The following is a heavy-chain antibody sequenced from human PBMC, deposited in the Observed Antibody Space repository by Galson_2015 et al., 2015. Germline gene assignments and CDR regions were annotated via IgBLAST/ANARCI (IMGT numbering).Heavy chain of an antibody. CDR2: IDPSDSYT. CDR3: ARHNPPSYVSSIAVAVSVAFDI. Sequence: QSGAEVKKPGESLRISCKGSGYSFTSYWISWVRQMPGKGLEWMGRIDPSDSYTNYSPSFQGHVTISADKSISTAYLQWSSLKASDTAMYYRARHNPPSYVSSIAVAVSVAFDIWGQGTMVTVSS. J-gene: IGHJ3*02. D-gene: IGHD6-19*01. V-gene: IGHV5-10-1*01. CDR1: GYSFTSYW.